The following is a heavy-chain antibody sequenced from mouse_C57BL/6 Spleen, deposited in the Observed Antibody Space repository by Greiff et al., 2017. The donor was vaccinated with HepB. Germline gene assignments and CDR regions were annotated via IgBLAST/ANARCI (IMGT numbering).Heavy chain of an antibody. V-gene: IGHV14-2*01. Sequence: VQLQQSGAELVKPGASVKLSCTASGFNIKDYYMHWVKQRTEQGLEWIGRIDPEDGETKYAPKFHGTATITADTSSNTAYLQLSSLTSEDTAVYYCAMGNYGYDGAWGQGTTLTVSS. D-gene: IGHD2-2*01. CDR2: IDPEDGET. J-gene: IGHJ2*01. CDR1: GFNIKDYY. CDR3: AMGNYGYDGA.